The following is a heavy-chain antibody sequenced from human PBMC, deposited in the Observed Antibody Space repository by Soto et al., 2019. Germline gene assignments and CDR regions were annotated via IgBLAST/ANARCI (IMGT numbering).Heavy chain of an antibody. CDR2: ISAYNGNT. CDR1: GYTFTSYG. Sequence: QVQLVQSGAEVKKPGASVKVSCKASGYTFTSYGISWVRQAPGQGLEWMGWISAYNGNTNYAQKLQGRVTMATDTXRXWXXWNRESKGNTTXAXNXXGRATMTTDTSTSTAYMELRSLRSHDTAVYYCASDNPPLGYWGQGTLVTVSS. D-gene: IGHD1-1*01. J-gene: IGHJ4*02. V-gene: IGHV1-18*01. CDR3: GRATMTTDTSTSTAYMELRSLRSHDTAVYYCASDNPPLGY.